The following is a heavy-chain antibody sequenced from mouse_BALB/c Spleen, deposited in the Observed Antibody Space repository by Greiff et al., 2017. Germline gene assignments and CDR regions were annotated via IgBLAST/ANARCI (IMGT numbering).Heavy chain of an antibody. CDR1: GFSLTSYG. V-gene: IGHV2-9*02. CDR3: ARDPMITRFYAMDY. CDR2: IWAGGST. D-gene: IGHD2-4*01. Sequence: VMLVESGPGLVAPSQSLSITCTVSGFSLTSYGVHWVRQPPGKGLEWLGVIWAGGSTNYNSALMSRLSISKDNSKSQVFLKMNSLQTDDTAMYYCARDPMITRFYAMDYWGQGTSVTVSS. J-gene: IGHJ4*01.